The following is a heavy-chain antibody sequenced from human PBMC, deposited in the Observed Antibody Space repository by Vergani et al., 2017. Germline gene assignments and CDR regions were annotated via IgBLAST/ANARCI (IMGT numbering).Heavy chain of an antibody. V-gene: IGHV4-61*02. CDR3: ARRGFGKDFDY. J-gene: IGHJ4*02. Sequence: QVQLQESGPGLVKPSQTLSLTCTVSGGSISSGSYYWSWIRQPAGKGLEWIGRIYTSGSTNYNPSLKSRVTISVDTSKNQFSLKLSSVTAADTAVYYCARRGFGKDFDYWGQGTLVTVSS. CDR1: GGSISSGSYY. CDR2: IYTSGST. D-gene: IGHD3-10*01.